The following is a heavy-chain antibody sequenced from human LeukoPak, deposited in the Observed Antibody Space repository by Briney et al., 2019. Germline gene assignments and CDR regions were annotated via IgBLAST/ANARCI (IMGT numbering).Heavy chain of an antibody. CDR3: ARALPNSDIVVVVAASPFDP. CDR1: AGSISNYY. Sequence: SETLSLTCTISAGSISNYYWTWIRQPPGKGLEWIGYIYYSGSTYYNPSLKSRVTISVDTSKNQFSLKLSSVTAADTAVYYCARALPNSDIVVVVAASPFDPWGQGTLVTVSS. CDR2: IYYSGST. D-gene: IGHD2-15*01. J-gene: IGHJ5*02. V-gene: IGHV4-59*08.